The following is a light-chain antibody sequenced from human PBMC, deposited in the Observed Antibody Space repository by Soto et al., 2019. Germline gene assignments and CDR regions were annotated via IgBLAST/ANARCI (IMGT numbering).Light chain of an antibody. CDR3: CSYAGGDTWV. J-gene: IGLJ3*02. V-gene: IGLV2-23*02. CDR1: SSDFGTYNR. Sequence: QSVLTQPASVSGSRGQSITISCTGTSSDFGTYNRVSWYKQHPGTAPKLILYDVNKRPSGVSYRFSGSKSGNTASLTISGLQAEDEADYYCCSYAGGDTWVFGGGTKLTVL. CDR2: DVN.